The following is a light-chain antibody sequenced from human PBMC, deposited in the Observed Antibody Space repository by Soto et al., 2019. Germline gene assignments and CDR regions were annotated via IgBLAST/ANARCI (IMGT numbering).Light chain of an antibody. J-gene: IGKJ1*01. CDR1: QSVSSTY. Sequence: EIVLTQSPGTLSSSPGERATLSCRASQSVSSTYLAWYQQKPGQAPRLLISAASNRATGIPDRFSGSGSGTDFDLNISRLEPEDFAVYYCQEYGSSSWTFGQGTRVEL. V-gene: IGKV3-20*01. CDR3: QEYGSSSWT. CDR2: AAS.